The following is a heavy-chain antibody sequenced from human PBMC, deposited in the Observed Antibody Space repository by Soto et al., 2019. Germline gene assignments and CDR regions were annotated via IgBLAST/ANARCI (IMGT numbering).Heavy chain of an antibody. V-gene: IGHV2-5*02. CDR2: IYWDDDK. J-gene: IGHJ4*02. CDR1: GFSFSTSAVG. D-gene: IGHD6-19*01. Sequence: QITLKESGPTLVKPTQTLTLTCTFSGFSFSTSAVGVGWIRQPPGKALEWLALIYWDDDKRYSPSLKSRLNITKDTSRNQVVVTMTNMDPVDTATYYCAHVYWAAAGTRYYFDYWGQGTLVTVSS. CDR3: AHVYWAAAGTRYYFDY.